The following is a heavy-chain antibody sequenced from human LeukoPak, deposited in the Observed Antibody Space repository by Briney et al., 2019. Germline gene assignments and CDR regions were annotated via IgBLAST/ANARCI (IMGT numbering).Heavy chain of an antibody. CDR1: GGSSSFYY. D-gene: IGHD2-15*01. Sequence: SETLSLTCTVSGGSSSFYYWTWIRRPPGKGLEWIGYIHTSGSTTYNPSLKSRVTMSIDTSKNQFSLRLSSVTAADTAVYYCVRPGQSSWWVCLNYWGQGTVVTVSS. CDR3: VRPGQSSWWVCLNY. CDR2: IHTSGST. J-gene: IGHJ4*02. V-gene: IGHV4-4*09.